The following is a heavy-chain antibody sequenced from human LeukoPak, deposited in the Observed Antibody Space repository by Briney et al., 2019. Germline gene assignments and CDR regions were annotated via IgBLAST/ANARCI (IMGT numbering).Heavy chain of an antibody. CDR3: ARDPSGTYYPRVSGALDI. V-gene: IGHV4-34*01. J-gene: IGHJ3*02. CDR1: GGSFSDYY. D-gene: IGHD1-26*01. CDR2: INRSGST. Sequence: SETLSLTCAVYGGSFSDYYWTWIRQPPGKGLEWIGEINRSGSTNYNPSLKSRVTISVDTSKKQFFLRLSSVTAADTAVYYCARDPSGTYYPRVSGALDIWGQGTMVTVSS.